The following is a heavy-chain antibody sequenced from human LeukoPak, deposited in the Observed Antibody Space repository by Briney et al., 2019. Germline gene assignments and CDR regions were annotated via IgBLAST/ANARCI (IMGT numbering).Heavy chain of an antibody. D-gene: IGHD6-13*01. CDR2: IYHSGIT. J-gene: IGHJ4*02. Sequence: PSETLSLTCDVSGYSISSGYHWGWIRQPPGKGVEWIGSIYHSGITYYNPSLKSRVTISVDTSKNQFSLKVRSVTAADTAVYYCAREAGYSSTWYYSDYWGQGTLVTVSS. V-gene: IGHV4-38-2*02. CDR3: AREAGYSSTWYYSDY. CDR1: GYSISSGYH.